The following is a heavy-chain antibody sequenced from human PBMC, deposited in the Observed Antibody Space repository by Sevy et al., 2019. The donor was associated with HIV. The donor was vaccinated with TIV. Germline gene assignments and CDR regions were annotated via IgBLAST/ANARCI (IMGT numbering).Heavy chain of an antibody. Sequence: GGSLRLSCAVSGFTFSSFWMSWVRQAPGKGLEWVANIKQDGSGKYYVNSVKGRFTISRDNAKNSPYLQMNSLRAEDTAVYYCAREGSSPNAFDIWGQGTIVTVSS. D-gene: IGHD6-13*01. V-gene: IGHV3-7*01. CDR3: AREGSSPNAFDI. CDR1: GFTFSSFW. J-gene: IGHJ3*02. CDR2: IKQDGSGK.